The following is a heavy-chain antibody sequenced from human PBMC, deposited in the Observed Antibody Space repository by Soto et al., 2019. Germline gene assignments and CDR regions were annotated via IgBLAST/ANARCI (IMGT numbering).Heavy chain of an antibody. J-gene: IGHJ4*02. D-gene: IGHD3-10*02. CDR3: GKTYYYVGGTFWPNYFDY. V-gene: IGHV4-59*01. Sequence: SETLSLTCTVSDGSISSYYWSWIRQPPGKGLEWIGYIYYSGSTNYNPSLKSRVTISVDTSKNQFSLKLSSVTAADTAVYYCGKTYYYVGGTFWPNYFDYGGQEPRVTVPS. CDR2: IYYSGST. CDR1: DGSISSYY.